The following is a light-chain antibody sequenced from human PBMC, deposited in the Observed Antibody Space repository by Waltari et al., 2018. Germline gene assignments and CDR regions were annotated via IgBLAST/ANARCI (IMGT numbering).Light chain of an antibody. CDR3: SSYAGSNTVV. CDR2: EVN. J-gene: IGLJ2*01. CDR1: SSDVGAYNY. Sequence: QSALTQPPSASGSPGQSVTISCTGTSSDVGAYNYVSWYQQHPGKAPKLMIYEVNERPSGVPDRFSGSKSGNTAFLTVSVLQAEDEADYYCSSYAGSNTVVFGGGTKLTVL. V-gene: IGLV2-8*01.